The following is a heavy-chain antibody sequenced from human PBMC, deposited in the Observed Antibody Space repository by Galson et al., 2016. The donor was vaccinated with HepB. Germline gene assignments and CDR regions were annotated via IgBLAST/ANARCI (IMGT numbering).Heavy chain of an antibody. J-gene: IGHJ4*02. CDR3: ARGNLGTTASMAFDY. V-gene: IGHV4-4*02. CDR2: IYQTGTA. Sequence: LSLTCAVSGGSVSDNYWWSWVRQSPEKGLEWIGEIYQTGTANYNPSFTSRATISVDKSKNQISLRLDSVSAADTALYYCARGNLGTTASMAFDYWGPGTLVSVST. CDR1: GGSVSDNYW. D-gene: IGHD1/OR15-1a*01.